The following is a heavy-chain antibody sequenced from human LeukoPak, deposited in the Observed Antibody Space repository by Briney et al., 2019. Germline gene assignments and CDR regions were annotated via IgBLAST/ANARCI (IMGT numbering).Heavy chain of an antibody. V-gene: IGHV3-48*03. J-gene: IGHJ4*02. CDR1: GFTFSSYE. CDR2: TGSSGYTR. CDR3: ARVGQWLVNY. Sequence: PGGSPRLSCAASGFTFSSYEMNWVRQAPGKGLECVSYTGSSGYTRYYADSVKGRFTISRDNAKNSLYLQMNSLRAEDTAVYYCARVGQWLVNYWGRGTLVTVSS. D-gene: IGHD6-19*01.